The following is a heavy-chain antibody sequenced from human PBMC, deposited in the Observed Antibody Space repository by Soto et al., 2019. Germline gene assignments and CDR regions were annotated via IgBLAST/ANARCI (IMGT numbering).Heavy chain of an antibody. CDR2: IYHSGST. V-gene: IGHV4-30-2*01. Sequence: SETLSLTCTVSGGSVSSGSYYWSWIRQPPGKGLEWIGYIYHSGSTYYNPSLKSRVTILVDRSKNQFSLKLSSVTAADTAVYYCARAKSSVTSPLDYRGQGTLVTVSS. CDR1: GGSVSSGSYY. CDR3: ARAKSSVTSPLDY. D-gene: IGHD4-17*01. J-gene: IGHJ4*02.